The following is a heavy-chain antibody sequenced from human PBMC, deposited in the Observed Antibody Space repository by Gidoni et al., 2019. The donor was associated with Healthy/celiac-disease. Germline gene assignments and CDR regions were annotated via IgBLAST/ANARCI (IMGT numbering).Heavy chain of an antibody. CDR2: ISWNSGSI. CDR1: GFPFDDYA. D-gene: IGHD3-3*01. V-gene: IGHV3-9*01. J-gene: IGHJ3*02. CDR3: AKVRGRVEAFDI. Sequence: EVQLVESGGGLVQPGRSLGLACPASGFPFDDYAMHWVRQAPGKGLGWVSGISWNSGSIGYADSVKGRFTISRDNAKNSLYLQMNSLRAEDTALYYCAKVRGRVEAFDIWGQGTMVTVSS.